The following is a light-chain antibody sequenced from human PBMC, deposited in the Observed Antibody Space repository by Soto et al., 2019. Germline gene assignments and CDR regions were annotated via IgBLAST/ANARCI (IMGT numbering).Light chain of an antibody. CDR2: GAS. Sequence: DIVLTQSPGTLSLSPGERATLSCRTSQSVSSIYLAWYQQKPGQAPRPLIYGASSRATGIPDRFSGSGSGTDFALTISRLEPEDFAVYFCQHYGSSSWTFGQRTKVEIK. J-gene: IGKJ1*01. V-gene: IGKV3-20*01. CDR3: QHYGSSSWT. CDR1: QSVSSIY.